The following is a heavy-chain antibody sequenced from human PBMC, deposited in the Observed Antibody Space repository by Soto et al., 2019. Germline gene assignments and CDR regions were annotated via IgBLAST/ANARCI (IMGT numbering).Heavy chain of an antibody. CDR2: ISTSGGST. CDR1: GFTFSSHA. V-gene: IGHV3-23*01. Sequence: EVQLLESGGGLVQPGGSLRLSCSASGFTFSSHAMTWVRQAPGKGLEWVSSISTSGGSTYLADSVKGRFTISRDNSKNTLYFQMISLRAEDTAIYYCAKTKGIGYFYFYGMDVWGQGTTVTVSS. CDR3: AKTKGIGYFYFYGMDV. D-gene: IGHD6-13*01. J-gene: IGHJ6*02.